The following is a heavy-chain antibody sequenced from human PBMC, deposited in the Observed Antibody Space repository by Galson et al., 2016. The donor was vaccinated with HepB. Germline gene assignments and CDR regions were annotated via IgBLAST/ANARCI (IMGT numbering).Heavy chain of an antibody. CDR3: ARDLEHLRAGSYGMPG. Sequence: SVKVSCKASGYTFTSYDINWVRQAPGQGLEWMVWMIPNRGNTVYAQKFQGNVTMASNTSISTAYMELTSLRSEDTAVYVCARDLEHLRAGSYGMPGWGQGTTVTAPS. V-gene: IGHV1-8*01. CDR2: MIPNRGNT. CDR1: GYTFTSYD. J-gene: IGHJ6*02. D-gene: IGHD3-10*01.